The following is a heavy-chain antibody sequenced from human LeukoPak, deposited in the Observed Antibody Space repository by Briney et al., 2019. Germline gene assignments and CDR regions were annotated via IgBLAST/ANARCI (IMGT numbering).Heavy chain of an antibody. D-gene: IGHD5-12*01. CDR2: IYHSGTT. V-gene: IGHV4-39*07. CDR1: GGSISSGYYY. CDR3: ASGNTGYDRDAFDI. Sequence: SETLSLTCTPSGGSISSGYYYWGWIRQPPGKGLEWVGYIYHSGTTYYNPSLQSRVTISLDRSKNQFSLKLSSMTAADTAVYYCASGNTGYDRDAFDIWGQGTMVTVSS. J-gene: IGHJ3*02.